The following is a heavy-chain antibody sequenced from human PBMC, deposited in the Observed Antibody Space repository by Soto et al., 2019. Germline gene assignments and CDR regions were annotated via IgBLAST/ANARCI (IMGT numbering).Heavy chain of an antibody. CDR3: ARGSPLFMGY. Sequence: QVQLVQSGAEVKKPGASVKVSCKASGYTFTSYAMHWVRQAPGQRLEWMGWINAGNGNTKYSQKFQDRVTITRDTSASTAYMELSSLRSEDTALYYCARGSPLFMGYWGQGTLGTVSS. D-gene: IGHD3-10*01. CDR1: GYTFTSYA. CDR2: INAGNGNT. V-gene: IGHV1-3*01. J-gene: IGHJ4*02.